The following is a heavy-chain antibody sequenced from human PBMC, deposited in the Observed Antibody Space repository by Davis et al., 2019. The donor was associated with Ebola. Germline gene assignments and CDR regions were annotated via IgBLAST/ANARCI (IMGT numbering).Heavy chain of an antibody. V-gene: IGHV4-30-4*07. Sequence: SETLSLTCAVSGGSISSGGYSWSWIRQPPGKGLEWIGYIYYSGSTNYNPSLKSRVTISVDTSKNQFSLKLSSVTAADTAVYYCASGIVATIIDYWGQGTLVTVSS. CDR1: GGSISSGGYS. CDR3: ASGIVATIIDY. J-gene: IGHJ4*02. D-gene: IGHD5-12*01. CDR2: IYYSGST.